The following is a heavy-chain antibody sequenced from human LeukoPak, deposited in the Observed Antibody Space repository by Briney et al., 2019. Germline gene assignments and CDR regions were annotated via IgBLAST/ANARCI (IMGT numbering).Heavy chain of an antibody. CDR2: ISWNSGSI. D-gene: IGHD5-24*01. CDR3: AKAPRKWLQFPWFDP. CDR1: GFTLDDYA. Sequence: GGSLRLSCAASGFTLDDYAMHWVRQAPGKGLEWVSGISWNSGSIVYADSVKGRFTISRDNAKNSLYLQMNSLRAEDTALYYCAKAPRKWLQFPWFDPWGQGTLVTVSS. J-gene: IGHJ5*02. V-gene: IGHV3-9*01.